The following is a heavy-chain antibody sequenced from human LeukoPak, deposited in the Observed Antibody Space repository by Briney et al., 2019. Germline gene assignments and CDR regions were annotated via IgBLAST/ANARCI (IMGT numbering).Heavy chain of an antibody. Sequence: ASVKVSCKASGYTFTSYDINWVRQATGQGLEWMGWMNPNSGNTGYAQKFQGRVTMTSNTSISTAYMELSSLRSEDTAVYYCARGLTLSGYDSDAFDIWGQGTMVTVSS. J-gene: IGHJ3*02. V-gene: IGHV1-8*01. CDR3: ARGLTLSGYDSDAFDI. CDR2: MNPNSGNT. CDR1: GYTFTSYD. D-gene: IGHD5-12*01.